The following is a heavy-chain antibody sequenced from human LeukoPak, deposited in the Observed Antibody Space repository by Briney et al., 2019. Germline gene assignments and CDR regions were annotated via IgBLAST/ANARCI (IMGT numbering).Heavy chain of an antibody. D-gene: IGHD2-21*02. J-gene: IGHJ4*02. Sequence: PGGSLRLSCAASGFIFSSYAMSWVRQAPGKGLEWVSAISGSGGSTYYADSVKGRFTISRDNSKNTLYLQMNSLRAEDTAVYYCASSSCGGDCYRLDYWGQGTLVTVSS. CDR3: ASSSCGGDCYRLDY. CDR2: ISGSGGST. V-gene: IGHV3-23*01. CDR1: GFIFSSYA.